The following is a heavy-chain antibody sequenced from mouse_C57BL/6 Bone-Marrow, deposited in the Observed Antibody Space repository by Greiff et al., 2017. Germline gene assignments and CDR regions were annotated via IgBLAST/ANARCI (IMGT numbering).Heavy chain of an antibody. CDR2: IDPSDSYT. D-gene: IGHD2-4*01. Sequence: QVQLQQPGAELVMPGASVKLSCKASGYTFTSYWMHWVKQRPGQGLEWIGEIDPSDSYTNYNQKFKGKSTLTVDKSSSTAYMQLSSLTSEDSAVYYCAREGGLRPGFAYGGQGTLVTVSA. J-gene: IGHJ3*01. CDR3: AREGGLRPGFAY. V-gene: IGHV1-69*01. CDR1: GYTFTSYW.